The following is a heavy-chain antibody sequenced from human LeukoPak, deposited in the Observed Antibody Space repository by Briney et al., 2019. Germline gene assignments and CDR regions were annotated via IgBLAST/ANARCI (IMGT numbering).Heavy chain of an antibody. CDR2: ISGSGGST. CDR3: AKEGGYFDWPFTFDY. D-gene: IGHD3-9*01. CDR1: GFTVSSNS. J-gene: IGHJ4*02. Sequence: PGGSLRLSCTVSGFTVSSNSMSWVRQAPGKGLEWVSGISGSGGSTYYADSVTGRFTISRDNSKNTLYLQMNSLRAEDTAVYYCAKEGGYFDWPFTFDYWGQGTLVTVSS. V-gene: IGHV3-23*01.